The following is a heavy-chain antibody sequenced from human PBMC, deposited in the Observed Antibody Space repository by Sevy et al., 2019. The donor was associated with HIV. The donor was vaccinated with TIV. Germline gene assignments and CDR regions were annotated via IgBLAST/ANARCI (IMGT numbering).Heavy chain of an antibody. D-gene: IGHD3-16*02. CDR2: IYPGDSDT. Sequence: GESLKISCKGSGYSFTSYWIGWVRQMPGKGLEWMGIIYPGDSDTRYSPPFQGQVTISADKSISTAYLQWSRLKASDTAMYYCAGGISPGSFGGVIVPLDYWGQGTLVTVSS. CDR3: AGGISPGSFGGVIVPLDY. J-gene: IGHJ4*02. V-gene: IGHV5-51*01. CDR1: GYSFTSYW.